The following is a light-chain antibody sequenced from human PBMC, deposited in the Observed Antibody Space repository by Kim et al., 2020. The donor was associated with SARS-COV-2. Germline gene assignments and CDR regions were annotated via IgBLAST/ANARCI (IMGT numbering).Light chain of an antibody. V-gene: IGKV3-11*01. CDR1: QTIGIY. CDR2: DAS. Sequence: FSPGERITLSCKASQTIGIYLAWYQQKAGQAPRLLVYDASNTAPGIPARFSGSGSGTDFTLTISSLEPDDFAVYYCQQRGTWPWTFGQGTKVDIK. CDR3: QQRGTWPWT. J-gene: IGKJ1*01.